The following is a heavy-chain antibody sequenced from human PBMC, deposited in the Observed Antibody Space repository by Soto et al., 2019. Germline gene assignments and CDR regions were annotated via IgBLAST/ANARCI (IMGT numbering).Heavy chain of an antibody. V-gene: IGHV1-18*01. D-gene: IGHD2-15*01. CDR3: ARTGYCSGGSCYSDLGYFDY. J-gene: IGHJ4*02. CDR2: ISAYNGNT. CDR1: GYTFTSYG. Sequence: GASVKVSCKASGYTFTSYGISWVRQAPGQGLEWMGWISAYNGNTNYAQKLQGRVTMTTGTSTSTAYMELRSLRSDDTAVYYCARTGYCSGGSCYSDLGYFDYWGQGTLVTVSS.